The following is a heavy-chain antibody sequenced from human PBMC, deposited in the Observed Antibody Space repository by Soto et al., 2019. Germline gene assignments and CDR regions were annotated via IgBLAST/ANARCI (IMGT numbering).Heavy chain of an antibody. J-gene: IGHJ6*03. D-gene: IGHD4-4*01. Sequence: GGSLRLSCAASGFTFSSYSMNWVRQAPGKGLEWVSYISSSSSTIYYADSVKGRFTISRDNAKNSLYLQMNSLRAEDTAVYYCARAVVGNSLYYYYYYMDVWGKGTTVTVSS. CDR2: ISSSSSTI. CDR1: GFTFSSYS. V-gene: IGHV3-48*01. CDR3: ARAVVGNSLYYYYYYMDV.